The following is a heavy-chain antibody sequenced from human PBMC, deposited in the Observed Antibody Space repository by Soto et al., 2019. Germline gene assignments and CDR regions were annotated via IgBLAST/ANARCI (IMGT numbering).Heavy chain of an antibody. D-gene: IGHD5-18*01. J-gene: IGHJ6*02. CDR2: IDPNSGAT. Sequence: QVYLVQSGAEVRRPGASVKVSCTAFGYILTGYSLHWVRQAPGQGLEWMGRIDPNSGATNSAERFHGRVSMTRDTSISAASLELSSLRSDDTAVYYCARGYGSSPNMELRFGMDVWGQGTTISVSS. CDR3: ARGYGSSPNMELRFGMDV. V-gene: IGHV1-2*02. CDR1: GYILTGYS.